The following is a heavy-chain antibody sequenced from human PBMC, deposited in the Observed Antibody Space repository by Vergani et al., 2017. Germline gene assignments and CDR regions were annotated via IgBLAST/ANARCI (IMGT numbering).Heavy chain of an antibody. CDR1: VGTFSIYA. CDR2: SIPIFGTA. D-gene: IGHD4-17*01. CDR3: ARLADYDYGDDPAFF. Sequence: QVQLVQSGAEVKKPGSSVKVSCKASVGTFSIYAISWVRQAPGQGREWMGGSIPIFGTANYAQKFQGRVTITAEESTSTAYMELSSLRSEDTAVYYCARLADYDYGDDPAFFWGQGTLVTVSS. V-gene: IGHV1-69*12. J-gene: IGHJ4*02.